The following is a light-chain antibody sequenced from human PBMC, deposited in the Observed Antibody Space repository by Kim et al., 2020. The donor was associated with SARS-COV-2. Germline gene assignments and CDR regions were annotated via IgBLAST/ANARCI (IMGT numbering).Light chain of an antibody. V-gene: IGKV1-5*03. CDR2: LES. J-gene: IGKJ2*01. CDR3: QHYSRFPYT. CDR1: ENIGTW. Sequence: SASVGDRVTITCRASENIGTWLAWYQQKPGRAPCLLIYLESTLESGVPSRFSGTGSGTEFSLSITSLQPDDFATYYCQHYSRFPYTFGQGTKLEI.